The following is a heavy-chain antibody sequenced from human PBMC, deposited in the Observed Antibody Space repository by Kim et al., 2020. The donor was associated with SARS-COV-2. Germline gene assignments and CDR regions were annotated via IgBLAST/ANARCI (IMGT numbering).Heavy chain of an antibody. Sequence: GGSLRLSCVASGFTFSSYSMNWVRQAPGKGLEWVSYISSSSTTIYYADSVKGRFTISRDNGKNSLYLQMNSLRDEDTAVYYCARERAIVGSSWYFDYWGQGALVTVSS. J-gene: IGHJ4*02. D-gene: IGHD1-26*01. CDR2: ISSSSTTI. CDR1: GFTFSSYS. V-gene: IGHV3-48*02. CDR3: ARERAIVGSSWYFDY.